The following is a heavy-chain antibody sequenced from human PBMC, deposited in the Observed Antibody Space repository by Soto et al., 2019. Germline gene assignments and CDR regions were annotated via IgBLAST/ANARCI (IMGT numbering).Heavy chain of an antibody. CDR3: ARCDDPGAWLSV. CDR2: VYYSGMT. J-gene: IGHJ6*01. V-gene: IGHV4-39*02. CDR1: GGSIINSSAY. D-gene: IGHD3-22*01. Sequence: QVQLQESGPGLVKPSETLSLTCSVSGGSIINSSAYWTWIRQTPGKGLEWLGDVYYSGMTNYNPSLTRRIIMSADTSKTRSSLSLKAVTAADTSKYSSARCDDPGAWLSVWCQGTTATVSS.